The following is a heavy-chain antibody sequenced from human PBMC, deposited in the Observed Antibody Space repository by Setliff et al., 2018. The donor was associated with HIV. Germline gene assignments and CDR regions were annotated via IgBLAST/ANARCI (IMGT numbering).Heavy chain of an antibody. CDR1: VYTFTGYY. D-gene: IGHD3-3*01. CDR2: INPNSGGT. V-gene: IGHV1-2*04. CDR3: ARDSAAWVTELGILGY. Sequence: ASVKVSCKASVYTFTGYYMHWVRQAPGQGLEWMGWINPNSGGTNYAQKFQGWVTMTRDTSISTAYMELSRLRLDDTAVYYCARDSAAWVTELGILGYWGQGTLVTVSS. J-gene: IGHJ4*02.